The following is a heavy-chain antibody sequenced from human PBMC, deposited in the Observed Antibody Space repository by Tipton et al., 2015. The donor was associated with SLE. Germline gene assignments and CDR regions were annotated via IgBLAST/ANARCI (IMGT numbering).Heavy chain of an antibody. J-gene: IGHJ4*02. V-gene: IGHV3-11*01. CDR3: ARVRITIYGVVTNFDF. CDR2: INGRSNYM. CDR1: GFPFSDYF. D-gene: IGHD3-3*01. Sequence: SLRLSCAASGFPFSDYFMSWIRQAPGKGLEWVSYINGRSNYMYYGDSVKGRFSISRDNAKNFLFLQMNNLRAEDTAIYYCARVRITIYGVVTNFDFWGQGTLVTVSS.